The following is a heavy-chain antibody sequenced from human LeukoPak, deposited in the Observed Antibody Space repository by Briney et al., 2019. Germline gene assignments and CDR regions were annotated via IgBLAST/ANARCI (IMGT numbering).Heavy chain of an antibody. CDR1: GFTFSSYW. J-gene: IGHJ4*02. V-gene: IGHV3-7*01. CDR3: ASPITDSSGWYEDY. D-gene: IGHD6-19*01. CDR2: IKQDGSEK. Sequence: GGSLRLSCAASGFTFSSYWMSWVRQAPGKGLGWVANIKQDGSEKYYVDSVKGRFTISRDNAKNSLYLQMNSLRAEDTAVYYCASPITDSSGWYEDYWGQGTLVAVSS.